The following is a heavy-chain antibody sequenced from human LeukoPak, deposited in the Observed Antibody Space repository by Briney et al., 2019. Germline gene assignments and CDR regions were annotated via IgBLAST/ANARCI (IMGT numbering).Heavy chain of an antibody. CDR2: IYPGDSNT. CDR1: GYSFTSYW. CDR3: ARLRDYSGYYYIDY. Sequence: GESLKISCQGSGYSFTSYWIGWVRRMPGKGLEWMGIIYPGDSNTIYSPSFQGQVTISADKSISTAYLHWSSLQASDTAMYYCARLRDYSGYYYIDYWGQGTLVTVSS. V-gene: IGHV5-51*01. J-gene: IGHJ4*02. D-gene: IGHD3-22*01.